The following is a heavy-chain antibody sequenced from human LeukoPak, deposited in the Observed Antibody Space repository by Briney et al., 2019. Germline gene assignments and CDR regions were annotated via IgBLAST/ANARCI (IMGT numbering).Heavy chain of an antibody. CDR2: IYYSGST. CDR3: ASYLLGYCSGGSCYYYFDY. V-gene: IGHV4-39*01. D-gene: IGHD2-15*01. J-gene: IGHJ4*02. Sequence: SETLSLTCTVSGGSISSSSYYWGWIRQPPGQGLEWIGSIYYSGSTYYNPSLKSRVTISVDTSKNQFSLKLSSVTAADTAVYYCASYLLGYCSGGSCYYYFDYWGQGTLVTVSS. CDR1: GGSISSSSYY.